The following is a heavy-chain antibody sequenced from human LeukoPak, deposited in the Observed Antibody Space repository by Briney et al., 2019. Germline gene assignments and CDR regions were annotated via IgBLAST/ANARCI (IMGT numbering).Heavy chain of an antibody. D-gene: IGHD2-15*01. CDR1: GFTFSIYD. CDR3: ARGAEDGFNP. Sequence: GGSLRLACAASGFTFSIYDFHWVRQGTGKSLEWVSSIGKTGDTYYLGSVKGRFTIFRENAKNSVYLQMNSLRVGDTAVYYCARGAEDGFNPWGQGTLVTVSS. V-gene: IGHV3-13*04. CDR2: IGKTGDT. J-gene: IGHJ5*02.